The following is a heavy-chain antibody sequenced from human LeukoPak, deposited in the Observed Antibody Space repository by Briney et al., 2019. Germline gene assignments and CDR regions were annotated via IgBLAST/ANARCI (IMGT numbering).Heavy chain of an antibody. J-gene: IGHJ4*02. D-gene: IGHD3-22*01. Sequence: PSETLSLTCTVSGGSISSYYWSWLRQPPGKGLEWIGYIYYSGSTNYNPSLKSRVTISVDTSKNQFSLKLSSVTAADTAVYYCARESSSGVDYWGQGTLVTVSS. CDR1: GGSISSYY. V-gene: IGHV4-59*01. CDR2: IYYSGST. CDR3: ARESSSGVDY.